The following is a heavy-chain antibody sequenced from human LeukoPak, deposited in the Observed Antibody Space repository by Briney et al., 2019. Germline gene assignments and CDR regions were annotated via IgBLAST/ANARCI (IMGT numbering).Heavy chain of an antibody. CDR1: GYTFTSYG. D-gene: IGHD3-22*01. Sequence: GASVKVSCKGSGYTFTSYGISWVRQAPGQGLEWMGWISAYNGNTNYAQKLQGRVTMTTDTSTSTAYMELRSLRSGDTAVYYCARDRGYYDSSGYSSWGQGTLVTASS. CDR2: ISAYNGNT. V-gene: IGHV1-18*01. J-gene: IGHJ4*02. CDR3: ARDRGYYDSSGYSS.